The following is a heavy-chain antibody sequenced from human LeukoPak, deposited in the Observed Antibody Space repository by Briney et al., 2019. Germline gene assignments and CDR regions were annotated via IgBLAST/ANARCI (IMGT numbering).Heavy chain of an antibody. CDR1: GGSINSYY. D-gene: IGHD6-13*01. CDR2: IYTSGYT. V-gene: IGHV4-4*07. J-gene: IGHJ6*03. CDR3: AREGSSSWKYYDYYYFMDV. Sequence: SETLSLTCTVSGGSINSYYWSWIRQPAGKGLEWIGRIYTSGYTNYNPSLKSRVTISIDTSKNQFSLKLTSVTAADTAVYYCAREGSSSWKYYDYYYFMDVWGKGTTVTISS.